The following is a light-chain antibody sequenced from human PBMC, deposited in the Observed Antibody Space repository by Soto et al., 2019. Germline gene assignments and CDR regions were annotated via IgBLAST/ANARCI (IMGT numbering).Light chain of an antibody. Sequence: EIVLTQSPGTLPLSPGERATLYCRASHSVNSNYLAWYQKTPGQAPRLLIFGATIRATGIPDRFSGSGSGTDFTLTISRLEAEDFVVYYCQQYGTSPGTFGQGTRREIK. V-gene: IGKV3-20*01. CDR3: QQYGTSPGT. CDR1: HSVNSNY. J-gene: IGKJ5*01. CDR2: GAT.